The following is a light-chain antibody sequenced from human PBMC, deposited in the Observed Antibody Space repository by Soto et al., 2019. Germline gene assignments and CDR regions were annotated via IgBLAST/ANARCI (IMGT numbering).Light chain of an antibody. J-gene: IGKJ1*01. CDR1: QSIITY. Sequence: DIQMTQSPSSLSASVGDRVTITCRASQSIITYLNWYQQKPGKAPNLLIYAASSLQSGVPSRFSVSGSRTEFTLAINSLQPEDFATYYCRQSYSAPRTFGQGTKVDIK. CDR2: AAS. V-gene: IGKV1-39*01. CDR3: RQSYSAPRT.